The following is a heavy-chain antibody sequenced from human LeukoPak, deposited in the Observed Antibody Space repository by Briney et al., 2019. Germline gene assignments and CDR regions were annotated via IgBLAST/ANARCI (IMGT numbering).Heavy chain of an antibody. Sequence: PSQTLSLTCTVSGGSISSGGYYWSWIRQPPGKGLEWIGYIYYSGSTNYNPSLKSRVTISVDTSKNQFSLKLSSVTAADTAVYYCARDTFSSGWYYPGWFDPWGQGTLVTVSS. CDR1: GGSISSGGYY. J-gene: IGHJ5*02. V-gene: IGHV4-61*08. CDR2: IYYSGST. CDR3: ARDTFSSGWYYPGWFDP. D-gene: IGHD6-19*01.